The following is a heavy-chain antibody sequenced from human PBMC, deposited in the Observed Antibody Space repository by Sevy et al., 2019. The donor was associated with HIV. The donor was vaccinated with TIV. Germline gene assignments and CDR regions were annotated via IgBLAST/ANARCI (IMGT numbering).Heavy chain of an antibody. CDR3: ARTTLNTYFQS. CDR1: GFPLTDYK. J-gene: IGHJ4*02. D-gene: IGHD1-1*01. Sequence: GGSLRLSCEASGFPLTDYKMTWVRQAPGKGLEWVSSINFRSSAISYADSVKGRFTISRDNAKKSLFLLMNSLRMNDTAVYYCARTTLNTYFQSWGQGTLVTVSS. V-gene: IGHV3-48*01. CDR2: INFRSSAI.